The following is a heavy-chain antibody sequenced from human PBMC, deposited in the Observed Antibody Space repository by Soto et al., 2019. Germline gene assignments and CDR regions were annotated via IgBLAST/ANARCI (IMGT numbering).Heavy chain of an antibody. CDR3: ARSSGYYLIDDY. V-gene: IGHV1-3*05. D-gene: IGHD3-22*01. J-gene: IGHJ4*02. CDR1: GYTFTNYA. CDR2: INAVNGNT. Sequence: QVQLVQSGAEEKKPGASVKVSCKASGYTFTNYAMHWVRQAPGQRLEWMGWINAVNGNTKYSQKLQGRITITRDTSASTADMALSSLRSEETAVYYCARSSGYYLIDDYWGQGTLVTVSS.